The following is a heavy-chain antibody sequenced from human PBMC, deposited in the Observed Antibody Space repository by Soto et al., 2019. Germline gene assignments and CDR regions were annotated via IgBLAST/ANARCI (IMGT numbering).Heavy chain of an antibody. V-gene: IGHV1-18*04. Sequence: ASVKVSCKASVFTSSGISWVRQAPGQRLEWMGWISTHNGNTIYAQKFQGRVIMTLDTSTTTVYMELRSLRPDDTAVYLCAREGILGLFDAYDLWGQGTMVTVSS. CDR2: ISTHNGNT. J-gene: IGHJ3*01. D-gene: IGHD3-3*01. CDR3: AREGILGLFDAYDL. CDR1: VFTSSG.